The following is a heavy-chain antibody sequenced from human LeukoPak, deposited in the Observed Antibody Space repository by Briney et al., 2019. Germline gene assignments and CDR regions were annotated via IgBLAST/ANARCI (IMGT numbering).Heavy chain of an antibody. CDR2: ISYDGRNE. D-gene: IGHD3-22*01. V-gene: IGHV3-30*04. CDR3: ARDTSSDTSGYYRVAVD. Sequence: GGSLRLSCAASGFTFRNYAMHWVRQAPGKGLEWVALISYDGRNEYYADSVRGRFTISRDNGKNTLFMQMSSLRAEDTALYYCARDTSSDTSGYYRVAVDWGQGTLVTVSS. CDR1: GFTFRNYA. J-gene: IGHJ4*02.